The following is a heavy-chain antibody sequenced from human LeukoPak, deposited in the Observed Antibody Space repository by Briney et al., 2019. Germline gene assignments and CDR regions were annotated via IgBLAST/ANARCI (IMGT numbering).Heavy chain of an antibody. D-gene: IGHD3-22*01. CDR2: IRSKANSYAT. CDR3: TVAPDSSGYLNDY. Sequence: QPGGSLRLSWAASGFTFSGSAMHWVRQASGKGLEWVGRIRSKANSYATAYAASVKGRFTISRDESRNTAYLQMNSLKTEDTAVYYCTVAPDSSGYLNDYWGQGTLVTVSS. CDR1: GFTFSGSA. J-gene: IGHJ4*02. V-gene: IGHV3-73*01.